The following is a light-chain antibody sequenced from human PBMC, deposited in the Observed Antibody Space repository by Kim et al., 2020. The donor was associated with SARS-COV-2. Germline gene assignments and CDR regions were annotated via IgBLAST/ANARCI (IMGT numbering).Light chain of an antibody. J-gene: IGLJ1*01. Sequence: QSALTQPASVSGSPGQSITISCTGTSSDVGGYNYVSWYQQHPGKAPKLMIYDVSKRPSGVSNRFSGSKSGNTASLTISGLQAEDEADYYCRSYTSSSTFPYVFGTGTKVTVL. V-gene: IGLV2-14*01. CDR2: DVS. CDR1: SSDVGGYNY. CDR3: RSYTSSSTFPYV.